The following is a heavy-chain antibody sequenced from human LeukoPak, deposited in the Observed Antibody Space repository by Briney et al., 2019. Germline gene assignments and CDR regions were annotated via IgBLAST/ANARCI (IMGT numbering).Heavy chain of an antibody. Sequence: SVRVSCKASGYPFTTYYIHWVRQAPGQGLEWMGGIIPIFGTANYAQKFQGRVTITADESTSTAYMELSSLRSEDTAVYYCARGGIVVVVAAARYNWFDPWGQGTLVTVSS. D-gene: IGHD2-15*01. CDR3: ARGGIVVVVAAARYNWFDP. CDR1: GYPFTTYY. V-gene: IGHV1-69*13. CDR2: IIPIFGTA. J-gene: IGHJ5*02.